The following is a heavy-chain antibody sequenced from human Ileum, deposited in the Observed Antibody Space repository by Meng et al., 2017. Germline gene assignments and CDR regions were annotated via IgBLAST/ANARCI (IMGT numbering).Heavy chain of an antibody. CDR3: ARGGGRYGPDFDY. CDR2: INHSGST. V-gene: IGHV4-34*01. D-gene: IGHD3-16*01. J-gene: IGHJ4*02. Sequence: QGQLTQWGAGLLKPPETLSLTCAVYVGSFSGYYWSWIRQPPGKGLEWIGEINHSGSTNYNPSLKSRVTISVDTSKNQFSLKLSSVTAADTAVYYCARGGGRYGPDFDYWGQGTLVTVSS. CDR1: VGSFSGYY.